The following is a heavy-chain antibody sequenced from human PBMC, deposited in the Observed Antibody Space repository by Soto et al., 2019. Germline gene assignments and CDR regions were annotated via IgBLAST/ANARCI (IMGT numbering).Heavy chain of an antibody. Sequence: QVQLVQSGAEVKKPGSSVKVSCKASGGSFTSFIVTWVRQAPGQGLEWMGRIIPVLGAEYYAQKFQGRVTITADKSTNTAYMELSSLRSEATAVYYCAKSPTPGSATPSDYGMDVWGLGTTVTVSS. V-gene: IGHV1-69*08. D-gene: IGHD2-15*01. CDR3: AKSPTPGSATPSDYGMDV. J-gene: IGHJ6*02. CDR1: GGSFTSFI. CDR2: IIPVLGAE.